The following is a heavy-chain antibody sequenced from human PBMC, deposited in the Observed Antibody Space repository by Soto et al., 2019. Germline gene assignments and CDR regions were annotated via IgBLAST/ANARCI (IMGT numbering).Heavy chain of an antibody. CDR1: GGTFSSYT. Sequence: QVQLVQSGAEVKKPGSSVKVSCKASGGTFSSYTISWVRQAPGQGLEWMGRIIPILGIANYAQKFQGRVTITADKSTSTDYMEMSSLRYEDTAVYYCARDPSRPTVATPGGSNLNHPYYFDYWGQGTLVTVSS. D-gene: IGHD5-12*01. V-gene: IGHV1-69*08. J-gene: IGHJ4*02. CDR2: IIPILGIA. CDR3: ARDPSRPTVATPGGSNLNHPYYFDY.